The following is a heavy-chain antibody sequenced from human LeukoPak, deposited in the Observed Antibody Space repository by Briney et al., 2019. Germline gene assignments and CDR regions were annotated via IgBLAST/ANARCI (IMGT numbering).Heavy chain of an antibody. J-gene: IGHJ4*02. D-gene: IGHD1-26*01. CDR3: ARRRYSGSSQHFDY. CDR2: IYNDGSST. CDR1: GFTFSSYW. V-gene: IGHV3-74*01. Sequence: GGSLRLSCAASGFTFSSYWMHWVRQAPGKGLVWVSRIYNDGSSTSYADSVKGRFTISRDNAKNTLYLQMNSLRAEDTAVYYCARRRYSGSSQHFDYWGQGTLVTVSS.